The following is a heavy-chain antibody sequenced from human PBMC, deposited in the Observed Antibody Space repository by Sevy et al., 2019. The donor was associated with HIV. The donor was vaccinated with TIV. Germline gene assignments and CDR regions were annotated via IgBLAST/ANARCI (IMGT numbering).Heavy chain of an antibody. V-gene: IGHV3-20*01. CDR3: ARDVAGSGSNWFDP. D-gene: IGHD3-10*01. J-gene: IGHJ5*02. CDR1: GFTFDDYG. CDR2: ISWNGGST. Sequence: GGSLRLSCAASGFTFDDYGMSWVRQAPGKGLEWVSGISWNGGSTGYADSVKGRFTISRDNAKNSLYLQMNSLRAEDTALYHCARDVAGSGSNWFDPWGQGTLVTVSS.